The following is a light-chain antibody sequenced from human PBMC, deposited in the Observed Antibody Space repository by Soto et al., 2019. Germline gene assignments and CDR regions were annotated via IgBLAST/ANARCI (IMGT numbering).Light chain of an antibody. CDR3: HQSYSAPWT. CDR2: AAS. CDR1: QSISGN. J-gene: IGKJ1*01. Sequence: DIQITQSPSSLSAFVGDRVTITCRASQSISGNLNWYQQKPGKAPNLLIYAASSLQSGVPSRFSGSASGTDFTLTISSLQPEDFVTYYCHQSYSAPWTFGQGTKVDI. V-gene: IGKV1-39*01.